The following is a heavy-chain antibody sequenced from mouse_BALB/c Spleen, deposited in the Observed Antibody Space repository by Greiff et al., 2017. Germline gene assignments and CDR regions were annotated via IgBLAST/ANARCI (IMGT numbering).Heavy chain of an antibody. CDR3: AITTLVATDYAMDY. CDR2: INPSTGYT. J-gene: IGHJ4*01. V-gene: IGHV1-7*01. CDR1: GYTFTSYW. Sequence: VQLQQSGAELAKPGASVKMSCKASGYTFTSYWMHWVKQRPGQGLEWIGYINPSTGYTEYNQKFKDKATLTADKYSSTAYMQLSSLTSEDSAVYYGAITTLVATDYAMDYWGQGTSVTVSS. D-gene: IGHD1-1*01.